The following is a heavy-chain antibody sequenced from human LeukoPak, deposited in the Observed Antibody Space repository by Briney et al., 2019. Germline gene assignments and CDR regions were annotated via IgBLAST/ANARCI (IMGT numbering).Heavy chain of an antibody. J-gene: IGHJ6*02. CDR1: GGTFSSYT. CDR3: ARIALRYEMPGIEYYHYGMDV. CDR2: IIPILGIA. V-gene: IGHV1-69*02. D-gene: IGHD3-9*01. Sequence: SVKVSCKASGGTFSSYTISWVRQAPGQRLEWMGRIIPILGIANYAQKFQGRVTITADKSTSTAYMELSSLRSEDTAVYYCARIALRYEMPGIEYYHYGMDVWGQGTTVTVSS.